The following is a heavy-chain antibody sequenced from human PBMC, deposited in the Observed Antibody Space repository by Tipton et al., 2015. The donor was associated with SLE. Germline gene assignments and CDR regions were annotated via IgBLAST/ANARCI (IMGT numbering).Heavy chain of an antibody. CDR2: IYHSGST. V-gene: IGHV4-38-2*01. D-gene: IGHD6-6*01. CDR1: GFTFSNYV. CDR3: ASGPSSIAALTWFDP. Sequence: LRLSCAASGFTFSNYVMAWVRQAPGKGLEWIGSIYHSGSTYYNSSLESRVTISVDTSKNQFSLKLTSVTAADTAVYYCASGPSSIAALTWFDPWGQGTLVTVSS. J-gene: IGHJ5*02.